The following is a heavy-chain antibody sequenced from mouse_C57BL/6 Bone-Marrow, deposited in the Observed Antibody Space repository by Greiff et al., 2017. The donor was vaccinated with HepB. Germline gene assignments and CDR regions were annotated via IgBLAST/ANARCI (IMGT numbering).Heavy chain of an antibody. CDR2: ISYDGSN. Sequence: EVKLQESGPGLVKPSQSLSLTCSVTGYSITSGYYWNWIRQFPGNKLEWMGYISYDGSNNYNPSLKNRISITRDTSKNQFFLKLDSVTTEGTAPYYCARRWGYWGQGTSVTVSS. CDR3: ARRWGY. J-gene: IGHJ4*01. V-gene: IGHV3-6*01. CDR1: GYSITSGYY.